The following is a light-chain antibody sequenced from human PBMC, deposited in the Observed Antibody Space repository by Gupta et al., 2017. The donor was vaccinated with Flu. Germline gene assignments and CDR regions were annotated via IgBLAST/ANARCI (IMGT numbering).Light chain of an antibody. CDR2: GAS. CDR1: QSVTSDH. V-gene: IGKV3-20*01. CDR3: QQYGNSPWT. Sequence: GTLSLSPGERATLSCRASQSVTSDHLAWYQQKPGQAPRLLIYGASRKAPDSPDRFSGSGSGTDFTLNISRVEPEDFAVYFCQQYGNSPWTFGQGTKVDFK. J-gene: IGKJ1*01.